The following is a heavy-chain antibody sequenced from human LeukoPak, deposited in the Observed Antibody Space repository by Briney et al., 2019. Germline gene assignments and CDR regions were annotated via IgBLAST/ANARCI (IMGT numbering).Heavy chain of an antibody. CDR3: ARGKVVAGTPGQNSWDS. J-gene: IGHJ4*02. V-gene: IGHV4-4*07. CDR1: GGSISSYY. D-gene: IGHD6-19*01. CDR2: IYTSGST. Sequence: SETLSLTCTVSGGSISSYYWNWIRQPAGKGLEWIGRIYTSGSTNYNPSLKSRVSMSVDASKNQFSLKLSSVTAADTAVYYCARGKVVAGTPGQNSWDSWGQGTLVTVSS.